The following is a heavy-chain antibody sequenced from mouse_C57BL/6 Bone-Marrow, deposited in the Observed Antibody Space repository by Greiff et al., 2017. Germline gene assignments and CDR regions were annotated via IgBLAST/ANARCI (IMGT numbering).Heavy chain of an antibody. CDR1: GYTFTSYW. Sequence: QVQLQQPGAELVKPGASVKLSCKASGYTFTSYWMQWVKQRPGQGLEWIGEIDPSDSYTTYNQKFKGKATLTVDTSSSTAYMQLSSLTSEDSAVYYCARSGATGPYYFDDWGQGTTLTVSS. CDR2: IDPSDSYT. CDR3: ARSGATGPYYFDD. D-gene: IGHD4-1*02. V-gene: IGHV1-50*01. J-gene: IGHJ2*01.